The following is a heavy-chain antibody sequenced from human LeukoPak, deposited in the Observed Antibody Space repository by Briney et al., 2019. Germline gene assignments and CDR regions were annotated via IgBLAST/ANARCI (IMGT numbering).Heavy chain of an antibody. CDR3: ARGVRIVAGKFRRDYYMDV. J-gene: IGHJ6*03. D-gene: IGHD6-19*01. CDR2: IKQDGSDK. CDR1: GFTFSNYY. Sequence: GGSLRLSCAASGFTFSNYYMSWVRQAPGKGLEWVASIKQDGSDKYYVDSVKGRFTISRDNAKNSLYLQMSSLRAEDTAAYYCARGVRIVAGKFRRDYYMDVWAKGTTVTVFS. V-gene: IGHV3-7*01.